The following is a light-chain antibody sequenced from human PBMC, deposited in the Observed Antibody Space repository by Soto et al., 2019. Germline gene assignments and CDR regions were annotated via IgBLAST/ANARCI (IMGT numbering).Light chain of an antibody. Sequence: EILLTQSPATLAVSPGEGATLSCRASQSVRDNLAWYQQKPGQAPRLLIYRASTRATGVPARFSGSGSGTEFTLTISSLQSEDVSVYFCQHYNFWPHTFGQGTKLELK. CDR2: RAS. CDR3: QHYNFWPHT. J-gene: IGKJ2*01. V-gene: IGKV3-15*01. CDR1: QSVRDN.